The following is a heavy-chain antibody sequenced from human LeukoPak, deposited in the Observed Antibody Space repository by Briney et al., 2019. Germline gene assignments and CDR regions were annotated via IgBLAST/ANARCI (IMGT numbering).Heavy chain of an antibody. CDR2: ITPIFGTA. D-gene: IGHD4-17*01. CDR1: GGTFSSYA. J-gene: IGHJ5*02. CDR3: ARDGLMDYGDYSWFDP. V-gene: IGHV1-69*01. Sequence: ASVKVSCKASGGTFSSYAISWVRQAPGQGLEWMGGITPIFGTANYAQKFQGRVTITADESTSTAYMELSSLRSEDTAVYYCARDGLMDYGDYSWFDPWGQGTLVTVSS.